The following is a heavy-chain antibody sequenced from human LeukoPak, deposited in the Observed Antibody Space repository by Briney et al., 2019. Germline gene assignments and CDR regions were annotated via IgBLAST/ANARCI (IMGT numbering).Heavy chain of an antibody. D-gene: IGHD4-17*01. CDR3: AREALGDYGYFDY. CDR1: GYSFTSYW. J-gene: IGHJ4*02. CDR2: IYPGDSDT. V-gene: IGHV5-51*01. Sequence: KSGESLKISCKGSGYSFTSYWIGWVRPMPGKGLEWMGIIYPGDSDTRYSPSFQGQVTISADKSISTAYLQWSSLKASDTAMYYCAREALGDYGYFDYWGQGTLVTVSS.